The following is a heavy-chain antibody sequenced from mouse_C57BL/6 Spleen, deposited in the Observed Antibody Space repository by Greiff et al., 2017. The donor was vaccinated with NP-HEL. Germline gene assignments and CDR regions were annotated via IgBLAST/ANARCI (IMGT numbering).Heavy chain of an antibody. J-gene: IGHJ2*01. CDR2: IRNKANGYTT. D-gene: IGHD4-1*01. CDR1: GFTFTDYY. CDR3: ARYPLTGVDY. V-gene: IGHV7-3*01. Sequence: EVKLMESGGGLVQPGGSLSLSCAASGFTFTDYYMSWVRQPPGKALEWLGFIRNKANGYTTEYSASVKGRFTISRDNSQSILYLQMKALRAEDSATYYGARYPLTGVDYWGQGTTLTVSS.